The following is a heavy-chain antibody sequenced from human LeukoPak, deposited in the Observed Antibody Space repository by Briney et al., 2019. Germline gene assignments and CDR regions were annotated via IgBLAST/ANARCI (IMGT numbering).Heavy chain of an antibody. CDR3: ARAREFSSSSGRAYYFDY. CDR1: GGSISSSSYY. CDR2: IYYSGST. V-gene: IGHV4-39*07. D-gene: IGHD6-6*01. Sequence: SETLSLTCTVSGGSISSSSYYWGWIRQPPGKGLDWIGSIYYSGSTYSNPSLKSRVTISLDTSKNQFSLKLSSVTAADTAVYYCARAREFSSSSGRAYYFDYWGQGTLVTVSS. J-gene: IGHJ4*02.